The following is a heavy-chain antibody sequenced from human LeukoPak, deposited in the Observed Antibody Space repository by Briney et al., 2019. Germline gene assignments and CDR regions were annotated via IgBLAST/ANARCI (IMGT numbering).Heavy chain of an antibody. CDR3: ARDSYGDANFDS. J-gene: IGHJ4*02. CDR2: IYADGNT. V-gene: IGHV3-53*01. D-gene: IGHD4-17*01. CDR1: GFLVNTNY. Sequence: PGGSLRLSCAASGFLVNTNYMTWVRQAPGRGLEWVSFIYADGNTYYAGSVKGRFTISRDISKNAVYLQMNSLRAEDTAVYYCARDSYGDANFDSWGQGTLVTVSS.